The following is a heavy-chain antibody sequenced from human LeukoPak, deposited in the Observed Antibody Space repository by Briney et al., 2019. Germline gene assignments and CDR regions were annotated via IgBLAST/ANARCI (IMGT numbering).Heavy chain of an antibody. CDR3: ARHEYSGSYYGLSWFDP. J-gene: IGHJ5*02. CDR1: GGSISISGYY. Sequence: PSETLSLTCTVSGGSISISGYYWGWIRQPPGKGLEWFACIYYSGSTYYNPARKRRVTISVDTSKNQLSLKLSSPTAADTAVYYCARHEYSGSYYGLSWFDPWGQGTLVTVSS. D-gene: IGHD1-26*01. CDR2: IYYSGST. V-gene: IGHV4-39*01.